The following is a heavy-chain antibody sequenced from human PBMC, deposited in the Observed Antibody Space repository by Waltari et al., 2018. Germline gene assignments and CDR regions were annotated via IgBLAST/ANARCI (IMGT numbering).Heavy chain of an antibody. D-gene: IGHD3-10*01. CDR2: ISWNSGGI. Sequence: EVQPVESGGGLAQPGRSLRLSCVASGFTFDDYAMHWGRQRPGKGLDWVAGISWNSGGIGYADATRGRFTISRDNAKKSLYLQMQSLRPDDTARYYCVKGGWGFGELYDQHWGQGTLVTVSS. CDR3: VKGGWGFGELYDQH. CDR1: GFTFDDYA. J-gene: IGHJ1*01. V-gene: IGHV3-9*01.